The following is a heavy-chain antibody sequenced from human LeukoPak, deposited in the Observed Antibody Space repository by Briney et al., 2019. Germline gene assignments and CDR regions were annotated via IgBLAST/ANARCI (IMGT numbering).Heavy chain of an antibody. V-gene: IGHV4-30-2*01. J-gene: IGHJ5*02. Sequence: PSETLSLTCTVSGGSVSSAGDSWSWVRQPPGKGLERIAYIYHGNTYFNPSLKSRVTISVDRSKNQFSLKLTSVTAADTAVYYCARDRYGGGWYALGFDPWGQGILVTVSS. CDR3: ARDRYGGGWYALGFDP. CDR2: IYHGNT. CDR1: GGSVSSAGDS. D-gene: IGHD6-19*01.